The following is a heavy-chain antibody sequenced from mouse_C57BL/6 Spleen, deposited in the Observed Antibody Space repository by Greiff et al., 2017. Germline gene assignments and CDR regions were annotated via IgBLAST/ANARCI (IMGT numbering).Heavy chain of an antibody. J-gene: IGHJ3*01. Sequence: EVKVVESGGGLVKPGGSLKLSCAASGFTFSDYGMHWVRQAPEKGLEWVAYISSGSSTIYYADTVKGRFTISRDNAKNTLFLQMTSLRSEDTAMYYCARLDYYGSAYWGQGTLVTVSA. CDR2: ISSGSSTI. CDR1: GFTFSDYG. V-gene: IGHV5-17*01. D-gene: IGHD1-1*01. CDR3: ARLDYYGSAY.